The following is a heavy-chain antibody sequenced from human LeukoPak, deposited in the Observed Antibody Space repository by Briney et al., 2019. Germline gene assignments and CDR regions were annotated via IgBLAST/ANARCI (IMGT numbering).Heavy chain of an antibody. Sequence: GGSLRLSCAVSGFTVSSNYMSWVRQAPGKGLEWVSVIYSGGDTYYADSVKGRFTISRDSFKNTLYLQMNSLRPEDTAVYYCAKEGDYYGSGSYRDGFDIWGQGTRATVSS. V-gene: IGHV3-53*05. J-gene: IGHJ3*02. D-gene: IGHD3-10*01. CDR1: GFTVSSNY. CDR2: IYSGGDT. CDR3: AKEGDYYGSGSYRDGFDI.